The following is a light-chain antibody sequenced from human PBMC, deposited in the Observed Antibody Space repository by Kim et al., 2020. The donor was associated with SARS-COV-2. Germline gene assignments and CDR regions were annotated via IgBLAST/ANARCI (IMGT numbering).Light chain of an antibody. CDR1: PSVGGSY. J-gene: IGKJ1*01. CDR2: DTS. CDR3: QQYGVSPWT. Sequence: EIVLTQSPGTLSLSLGERATLSCRASPSVGGSYVAWYQQQRGQAPRLLIYDTSNRATGIPDRFNGSGSGTDFTLTISRLEPEDVAVYSCQQYGVSPWTFGQGTKVEIK. V-gene: IGKV3-20*01.